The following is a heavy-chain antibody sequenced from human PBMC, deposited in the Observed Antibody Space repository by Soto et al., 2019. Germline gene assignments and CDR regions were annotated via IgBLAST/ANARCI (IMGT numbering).Heavy chain of an antibody. CDR3: ARHLRFQGHDYADYLFYGMDV. V-gene: IGHV4-59*01. D-gene: IGHD4-17*01. Sequence: PSETLSLTCTVSGGSISPYYWSWIRQPPGKGLEWIGFIYYSGRTSYNPSLKSRVTISVDTSKNQFSLNLSSVTAADTAVYYCARHLRFQGHDYADYLFYGMDVWGQGTTVTVPS. CDR2: IYYSGRT. J-gene: IGHJ6*01. CDR1: GGSISPYY.